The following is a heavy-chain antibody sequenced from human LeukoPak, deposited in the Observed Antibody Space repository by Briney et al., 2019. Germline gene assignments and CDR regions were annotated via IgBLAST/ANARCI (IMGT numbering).Heavy chain of an antibody. D-gene: IGHD3-10*01. J-gene: IGHJ5*02. CDR3: AKDVHVWFGDENWFDP. V-gene: IGHV3-23*01. Sequence: GGSLRLSCAASGFTFSSYAMSWVRQAPGKGLEWVSAFSGSDGSTYYADSVKGRFTIYRDNSTNPLYLQMNSVRAEDTAVYYCAKDVHVWFGDENWFDPWGQGTLVTVSS. CDR2: FSGSDGST. CDR1: GFTFSSYA.